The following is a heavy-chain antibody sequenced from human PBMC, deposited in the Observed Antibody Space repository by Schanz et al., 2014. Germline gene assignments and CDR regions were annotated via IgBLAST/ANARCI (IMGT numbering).Heavy chain of an antibody. D-gene: IGHD3-16*01. CDR2: INSDGTTT. CDR3: VRLDVHDY. Sequence: EMQLLESGGGLAQPGGSLRLSCAASGFTFSTYWMHWVRQAPGKGLVWVSHINSDGTTTTYADSVKGRFTISRDNAENTLYLQMNSLRVEDTAVYYCVRLDVHDYWGQGTLVTVSA. V-gene: IGHV3-74*02. CDR1: GFTFSTYW. J-gene: IGHJ4*02.